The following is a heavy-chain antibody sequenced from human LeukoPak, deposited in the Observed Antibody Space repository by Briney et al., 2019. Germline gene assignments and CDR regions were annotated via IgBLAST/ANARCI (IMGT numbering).Heavy chain of an antibody. CDR1: GGSFSSYV. CDR2: IIPMFGTA. Sequence: GASVKVSCKASGGSFSSYVISWVRQAPGQGLEWMGGIIPMFGTANYAQKFQGRVTVTADESMSTAYMELSSLRSEDTAVYYCAREPLDSGGNAFDYWGQGTLVTVSS. J-gene: IGHJ4*02. V-gene: IGHV1-69*13. D-gene: IGHD4-23*01. CDR3: AREPLDSGGNAFDY.